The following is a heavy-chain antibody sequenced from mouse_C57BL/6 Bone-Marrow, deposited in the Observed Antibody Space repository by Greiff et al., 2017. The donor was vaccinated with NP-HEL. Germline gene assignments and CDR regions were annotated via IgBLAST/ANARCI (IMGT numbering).Heavy chain of an antibody. CDR3: ARGLGRRGFAY. D-gene: IGHD4-1*01. V-gene: IGHV14-3*01. CDR2: IDPANGNT. J-gene: IGHJ3*01. Sequence: EVKLQESVAELVRPGASVKLSCTASGFNIKNTYMHWVKQRPEQGLEWIGRIDPANGNTKYAPKFQGKATITADKSSSTAYMQLSSLTSEDSAVYYCARGLGRRGFAYWGQGTLVTVSA. CDR1: GFNIKNTY.